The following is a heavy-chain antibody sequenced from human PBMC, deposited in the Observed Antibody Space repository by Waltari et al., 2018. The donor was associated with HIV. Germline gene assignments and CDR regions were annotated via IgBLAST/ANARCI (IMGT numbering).Heavy chain of an antibody. CDR2: ISYDGSNK. D-gene: IGHD2-8*01. CDR3: AKGGALYSDSVDY. Sequence: QVQLVESGGGVVQPGRSLRLSCAASGFTFSSYGMHWVRQAPGKGLEWVAVISYDGSNKYYADSVKGRFTISRDNSKNTLYLQMNSLRAEDTAVYYCAKGGALYSDSVDYWGQGTLVTVSS. CDR1: GFTFSSYG. V-gene: IGHV3-30*18. J-gene: IGHJ4*02.